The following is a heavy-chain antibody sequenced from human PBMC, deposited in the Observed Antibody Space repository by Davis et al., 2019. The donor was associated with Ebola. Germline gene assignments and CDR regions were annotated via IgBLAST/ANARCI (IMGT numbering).Heavy chain of an antibody. Sequence: AASVKVSCKASGYTFSVYDFNWVRQAAGQGLEWIGWMNPHTGYTGYAQKFQGRVTMTRNSSINTAYMELRGLRSDDTAVYYCARGLMDSAAFRASWFDPWGQGTAVTVS. V-gene: IGHV1-8*01. CDR3: ARGLMDSAAFRASWFDP. CDR2: MNPHTGYT. CDR1: GYTFSVYD. J-gene: IGHJ5*02. D-gene: IGHD2/OR15-2a*01.